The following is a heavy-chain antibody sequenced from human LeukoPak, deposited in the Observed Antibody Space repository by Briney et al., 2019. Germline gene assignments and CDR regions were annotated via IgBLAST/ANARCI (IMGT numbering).Heavy chain of an antibody. V-gene: IGHV3-23*01. Sequence: GGTLRLSCAASGFTFSSYGMSWVRQAPGKGLEWVSAISGSGGSTYYADSVKGRFTISRDNSKNTLYLQMNSLRAEDTAVYYCAREGHSSGYCGAFDIWGPGTMVTVSS. J-gene: IGHJ3*02. CDR2: ISGSGGST. CDR1: GFTFSSYG. D-gene: IGHD3-22*01. CDR3: AREGHSSGYCGAFDI.